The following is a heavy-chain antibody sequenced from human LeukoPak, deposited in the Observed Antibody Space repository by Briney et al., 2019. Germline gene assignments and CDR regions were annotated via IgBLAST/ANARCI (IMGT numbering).Heavy chain of an antibody. J-gene: IGHJ6*02. CDR1: GFTFSSYG. CDR2: IWYDGSNK. V-gene: IGHV3-33*01. Sequence: QPGRSLRLSCAASGFTFSSYGMHWVRQAPGKGLEWVAVIWYDGSNKYNADSVKGRFTISRDNSKNTLYLQMNSLRAEDTAVYYCARDTGIHCTNGVCYSWVLRLYYYYYGMDVWGQGTTVTVSS. CDR3: ARDTGIHCTNGVCYSWVLRLYYYYYGMDV. D-gene: IGHD2-8*01.